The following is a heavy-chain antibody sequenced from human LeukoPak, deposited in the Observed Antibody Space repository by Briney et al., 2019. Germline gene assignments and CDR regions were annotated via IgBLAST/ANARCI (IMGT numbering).Heavy chain of an antibody. J-gene: IGHJ4*02. Sequence: PGGSLRLSCAASGFTFSSYSMNWVRQAPGKGLEWVSSITSSSYIYYADSVKGRFTISRDNAKNSLYLQMNSLRAEDTAVYYCARDPPRGCSSTSCSGYWGQGTLVTVSS. CDR2: ITSSSYI. CDR1: GFTFSSYS. CDR3: ARDPPRGCSSTSCSGY. D-gene: IGHD2-2*01. V-gene: IGHV3-21*01.